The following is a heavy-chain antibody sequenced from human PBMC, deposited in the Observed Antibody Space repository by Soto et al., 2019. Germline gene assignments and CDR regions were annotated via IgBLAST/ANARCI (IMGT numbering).Heavy chain of an antibody. V-gene: IGHV5-51*01. CDR1: GYNLTNYW. D-gene: IGHD3-9*01. Sequence: GGSLKILFRGSGYNLTNYWIGWVRQMPGKGLEWMGIIYPGDSDTRSSPSFQGQVTISAGKSISSAYLKWSSLKASDSARYYYATSSLRYVDWFDPWGQGTLVTVSS. CDR3: ATSSLRYVDWFDP. J-gene: IGHJ5*02. CDR2: IYPGDSDT.